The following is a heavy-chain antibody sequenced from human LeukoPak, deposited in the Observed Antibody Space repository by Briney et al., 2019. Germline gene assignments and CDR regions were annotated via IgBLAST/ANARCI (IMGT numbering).Heavy chain of an antibody. Sequence: PGASLEISCQGSGSSFTSYWIGWARQLPGKGLEWMGIIYPGDSDTRYSPSFQGQVTISADKSISTAYLQWSSLKASDTAMYYCARHLGYWYDYWGQGTLVTVSS. D-gene: IGHD3-16*01. CDR1: GSSFTSYW. J-gene: IGHJ4*02. V-gene: IGHV5-51*01. CDR3: ARHLGYWYDY. CDR2: IYPGDSDT.